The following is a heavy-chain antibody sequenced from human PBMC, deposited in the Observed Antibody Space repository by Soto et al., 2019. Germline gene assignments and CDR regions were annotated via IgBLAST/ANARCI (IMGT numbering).Heavy chain of an antibody. J-gene: IGHJ6*01. CDR2: ISSSSGYI. CDR1: GFTLSTYT. D-gene: IGHD3-16*01. CDR3: ARVRSYSYGQGYAMDV. V-gene: IGHV3-21*01. Sequence: GESLKISCAASGFTLSTYTMNWVRQPPGKGLEWVASISSSSGYIYYAGSPQGRFTISRDDAKNSLSLHMNSLTAEDTAVYYCARVRSYSYGQGYAMDVWGQGTSVTVSS.